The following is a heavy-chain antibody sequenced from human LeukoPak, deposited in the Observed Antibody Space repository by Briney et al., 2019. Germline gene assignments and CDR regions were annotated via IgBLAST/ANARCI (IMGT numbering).Heavy chain of an antibody. CDR3: AKDRGFSTVVGFDY. D-gene: IGHD4-23*01. CDR1: GFTFSSYA. Sequence: GGSLRLSCAASGFTFSSYAMHWVRQAPGKGLEWVAVISYDGSNKYYADSVKGRFTISRDNSKNTLYLQMNSLRAEDTAVYYCAKDRGFSTVVGFDYWGQGTLVTVSS. CDR2: ISYDGSNK. V-gene: IGHV3-30-3*01. J-gene: IGHJ4*02.